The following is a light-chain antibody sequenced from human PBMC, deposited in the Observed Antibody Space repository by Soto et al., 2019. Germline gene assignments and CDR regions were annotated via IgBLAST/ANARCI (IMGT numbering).Light chain of an antibody. CDR3: QSYDSSLSGYV. J-gene: IGLJ1*01. Sequence: QSVLTQSPSTSGAPGQGVTTSCTGSSSNIGAGYDVHWYQQLPGTAPKLLIFANINRPSGVPDRFSGSKSDTSASLAITGLRAEDEADYYCQSYDSSLSGYVFGTGTKVTVL. V-gene: IGLV1-40*01. CDR1: SSNIGAGYD. CDR2: ANI.